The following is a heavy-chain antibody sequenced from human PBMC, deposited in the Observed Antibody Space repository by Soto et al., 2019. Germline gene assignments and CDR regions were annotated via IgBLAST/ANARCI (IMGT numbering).Heavy chain of an antibody. CDR3: AKVLWGHDVFDL. V-gene: IGHV3-23*01. CDR2: IATSGT. CDR1: GFTFSDYA. D-gene: IGHD3-16*01. J-gene: IGHJ3*01. Sequence: EVQLLESGGGLEQPGGPVRLSCTASGFTFSDYAMNWVRQAPGKGLEWVSTIATSGTYYADSVKGRFTISRDNSKNTLYFQMNSLTSEDTAIYYCAKVLWGHDVFDLWGQGTMVTVSS.